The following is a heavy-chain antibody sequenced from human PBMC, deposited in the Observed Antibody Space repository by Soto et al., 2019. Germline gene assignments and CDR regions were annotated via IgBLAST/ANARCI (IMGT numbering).Heavy chain of an antibody. J-gene: IGHJ4*02. Sequence: EVQLVESGGGLVKPGGSLRLSCAASGFTFTNAWMNWVRQAPGKGLEWVGRIKTNAEAETTDYSTPVKGRFTISRDDSKNTLYLQLNSLRIEDTGVYYCTTGSDEGYWGQGALVTVSS. CDR3: TTGSDEGY. D-gene: IGHD1-26*01. V-gene: IGHV3-15*07. CDR2: IKTNAEAETT. CDR1: GFTFTNAW.